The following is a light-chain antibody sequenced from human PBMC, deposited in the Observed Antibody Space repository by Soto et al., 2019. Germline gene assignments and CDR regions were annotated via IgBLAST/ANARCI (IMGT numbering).Light chain of an antibody. V-gene: IGKV3-20*01. J-gene: IGKJ4*01. CDR3: LQYGSSPPLT. CDR1: QSVSSSY. Sequence: EIVLTQSPGTLSLSPGERATLSCRASQSVSSSYLAWYQQKPGQAPRLVIYGASSRATGIPDRFSGSGSGTDFTLTISKLEPEDFAVYYCLQYGSSPPLTFGGGTKVEIK. CDR2: GAS.